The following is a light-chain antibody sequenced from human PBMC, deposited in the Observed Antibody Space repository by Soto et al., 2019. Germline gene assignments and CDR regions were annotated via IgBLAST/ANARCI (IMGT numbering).Light chain of an antibody. CDR1: QTISSY. CDR2: AAS. Sequence: DIQMTQSPSSLTAAVGDRVTITCRASQTISSYLNWFQQKPGKAPKLLIYAASSLQSGVPSRFSGSGSGTDYTLTISSLQPGDFATYYCQQSYCTPRTFGQGTNLEIK. CDR3: QQSYCTPRT. V-gene: IGKV1-39*01. J-gene: IGKJ2*01.